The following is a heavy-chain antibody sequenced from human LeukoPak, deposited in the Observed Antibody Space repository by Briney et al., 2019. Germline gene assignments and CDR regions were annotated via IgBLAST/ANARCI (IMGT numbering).Heavy chain of an antibody. CDR1: GGSISSHY. J-gene: IGHJ4*02. CDR2: IYYSGST. Sequence: SETLSLTCSVSGGSISSHYWSWIRQPPGKGLEWIGYIYYSGSTKYNPSLKSRVTISVDTSKNQFSLKLSSVTAADTAVYYCARDGYYYDSSGYYEKMYYFDYWGQGTLVTVSS. D-gene: IGHD3-22*01. V-gene: IGHV4-59*11. CDR3: ARDGYYYDSSGYYEKMYYFDY.